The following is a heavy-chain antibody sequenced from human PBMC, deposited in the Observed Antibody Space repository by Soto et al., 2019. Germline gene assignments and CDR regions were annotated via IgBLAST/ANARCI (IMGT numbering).Heavy chain of an antibody. CDR1: GFSLDTTSVA. J-gene: IGHJ4*02. CDR3: AHTDSPTLFSDH. Sequence: QITLKESGPALLKPTQTLTLTCTFSGFSLDTTSVAVGWIRQPPGKALEWLALIYWNNREAYSPSLKTRLTVTKYTSKNQVVLTMSNIDPVDTATYYCAHTDSPTLFSDHWGQGILVTVSS. D-gene: IGHD3-3*01. V-gene: IGHV2-5*01. CDR2: IYWNNRE.